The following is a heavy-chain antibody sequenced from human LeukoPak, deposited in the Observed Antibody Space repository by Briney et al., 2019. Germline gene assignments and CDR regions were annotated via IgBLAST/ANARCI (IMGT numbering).Heavy chain of an antibody. CDR3: ARHMTTDMLDAFDI. D-gene: IGHD3-10*02. Sequence: PSETLSLTCAVSGYSISSGYYWAWIRQFPGKGLERIGSIFHSGSTYDNPSLKSRVSTSVGASKNHFSLTLTSVTAADTAVYHCARHMTTDMLDAFDIWGQGTMVIISS. J-gene: IGHJ3*02. CDR1: GYSISSGYY. V-gene: IGHV4-38-2*01. CDR2: IFHSGST.